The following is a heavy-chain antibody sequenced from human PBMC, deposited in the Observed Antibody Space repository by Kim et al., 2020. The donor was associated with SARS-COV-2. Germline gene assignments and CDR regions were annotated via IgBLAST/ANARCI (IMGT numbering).Heavy chain of an antibody. CDR1: GGSISSYY. CDR2: IYYSGST. CDR3: ARLTYYYDSSGYSTDAFD. Sequence: SETLSLTCTVSGGSISSYYWSWIRQPPGKGLEWIGHIYYSGSTYYNPSLKSRVTISVDTSKNQFSLKLSSVTAADTAVYYCARLTYYYDSSGYSTDAFD. V-gene: IGHV4-59*08. D-gene: IGHD3-22*01. J-gene: IGHJ3*02.